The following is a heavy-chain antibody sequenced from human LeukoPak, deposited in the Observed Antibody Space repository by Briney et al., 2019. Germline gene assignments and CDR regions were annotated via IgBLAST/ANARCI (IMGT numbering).Heavy chain of an antibody. CDR3: ARPRGYDSSGYYSPYYFDY. J-gene: IGHJ4*02. CDR1: GYSFTSYW. V-gene: IGHV5-51*01. Sequence: GESLKISCQGSGYSFTSYWIGWVRQMPGKGLEWMGIIYPGDSDTRYSPSFQGQVTISADKSISTAYLQWSSLKASDTAMYYCARPRGYDSSGYYSPYYFDYWGQGTLVTVSS. CDR2: IYPGDSDT. D-gene: IGHD3-22*01.